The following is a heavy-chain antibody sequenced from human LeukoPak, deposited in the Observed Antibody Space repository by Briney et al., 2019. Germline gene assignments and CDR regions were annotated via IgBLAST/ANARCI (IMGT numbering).Heavy chain of an antibody. CDR2: ISGSGGTA. CDR1: GFTFSSYA. CDR3: AKKGYYDGSGYYMYYFDH. Sequence: GGSLRLSCAASGFTFSSYAMSWVRQAPGKGLEWVSAISGSGGTAYYADSVKGRFTTSRDNSKNTLYLQMNSLRAEDTAVYYCAKKGYYDGSGYYMYYFDHWGQGTLVTVSS. D-gene: IGHD3-22*01. V-gene: IGHV3-23*01. J-gene: IGHJ4*02.